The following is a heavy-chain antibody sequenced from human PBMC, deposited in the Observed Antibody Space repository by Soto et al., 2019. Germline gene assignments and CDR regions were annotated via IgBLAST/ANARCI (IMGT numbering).Heavy chain of an antibody. D-gene: IGHD3-10*01. CDR2: IYYSGST. V-gene: IGHV4-30-4*01. CDR3: ARGRRMGYYGSGSDDFDY. CDR1: GGSISSGDYY. Sequence: QVQLQESGPGLVKPSQTLSLTCTVSGGSISSGDYYWSWIRQPPGKGLEWIGYIYYSGSTYYNPSHKRRVTMSGDTSTNQFSLKLSSVTAADTAVYYCARGRRMGYYGSGSDDFDYWGQGTLVTVSS. J-gene: IGHJ4*02.